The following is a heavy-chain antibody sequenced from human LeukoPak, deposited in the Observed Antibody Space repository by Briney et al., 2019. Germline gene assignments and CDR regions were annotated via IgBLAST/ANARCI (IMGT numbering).Heavy chain of an antibody. V-gene: IGHV3-21*01. Sequence: NPGGSLRLSCAASGFTFSSYGMSWVRQAPGKGLEWVSSISGRSTDIYYADSVKGRFTISRDNAKNSLYLQMNSLRAEDTAVYYCARRDYYDSSGYDYWGQGTLVTVSS. CDR2: ISGRSTDI. J-gene: IGHJ4*02. CDR3: ARRDYYDSSGYDY. D-gene: IGHD3-22*01. CDR1: GFTFSSYG.